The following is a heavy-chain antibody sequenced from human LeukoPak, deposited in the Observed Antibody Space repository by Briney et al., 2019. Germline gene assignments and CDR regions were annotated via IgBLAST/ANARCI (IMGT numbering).Heavy chain of an antibody. Sequence: GGSLRRSCAASGFTFSSYWMSWVRQAPGKGLEWVANIKQDGSEKYYVDSVKGRFTISRDNAKNSLYLQMNSLRAEDTAVYYCARAWFGRVGATIYGYWGQGTLVTVSS. J-gene: IGHJ4*02. V-gene: IGHV3-7*01. CDR3: ARAWFGRVGATIYGY. CDR2: IKQDGSEK. D-gene: IGHD1-26*01. CDR1: GFTFSSYW.